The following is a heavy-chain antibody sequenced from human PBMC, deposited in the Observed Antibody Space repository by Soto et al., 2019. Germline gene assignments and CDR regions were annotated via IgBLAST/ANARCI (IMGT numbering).Heavy chain of an antibody. V-gene: IGHV4-39*01. CDR1: GGSISSSSYY. CDR3: ARSGVVPVDTAMSADYYYYGMDV. J-gene: IGHJ6*02. D-gene: IGHD5-18*01. Sequence: SETLSLTCTVSGGSISSSSYYWGWIRQPPGKGLEWIGSIYYSGSTYYNPSLKSRVTISVDTSKNQFSLKLSSVTAADTAVYYCARSGVVPVDTAMSADYYYYGMDVWGQGTTVTVSS. CDR2: IYYSGST.